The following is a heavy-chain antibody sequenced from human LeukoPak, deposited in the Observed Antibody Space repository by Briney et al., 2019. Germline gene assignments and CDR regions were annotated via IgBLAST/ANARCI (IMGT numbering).Heavy chain of an antibody. CDR2: INPGGSSI. V-gene: IGHV3-74*01. CDR1: GFTFSSYW. CDR3: ARSNQADDY. J-gene: IGHJ4*02. D-gene: IGHD1-14*01. Sequence: EGSLRLSCAASGFTFSSYWMHWVRQVPGKGLVWVARINPGGSSITYADSVKGRFTISRDNAKNTLYLQMDSLRAEDTGVYYCARSNQADDYWGQGTLVTVSS.